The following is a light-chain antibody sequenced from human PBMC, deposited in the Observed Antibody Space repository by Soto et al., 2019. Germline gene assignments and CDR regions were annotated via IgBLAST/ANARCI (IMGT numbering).Light chain of an antibody. CDR1: QSVSSN. CDR3: QQYNNWPRT. CDR2: GAS. V-gene: IGKV3-15*01. Sequence: EIGMTQSPATLSVSPGERATLSCRASQSVSSNLAWYQQKPGQAPRLLIYGASTRGTGIPARFSGSGSGTEFTLTISSLQSEDFAVYYCQQYNNWPRTFGQGTKVEIK. J-gene: IGKJ1*01.